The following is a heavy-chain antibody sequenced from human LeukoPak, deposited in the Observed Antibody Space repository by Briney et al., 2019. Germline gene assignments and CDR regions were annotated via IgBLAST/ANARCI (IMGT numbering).Heavy chain of an antibody. CDR2: INSDGSST. V-gene: IGHV3-74*01. J-gene: IGHJ4*02. D-gene: IGHD5-18*01. CDR1: GFTFSSYW. CDR3: ARGGRYSYASFDY. Sequence: PGGSLGLSCAASGFTFSSYWMHWVRQAPGKGLVWVSRINSDGSSTSYADSVKGRFTISRDNAKDTLYLQMNSLRAEDTAVYYCARGGRYSYASFDYWGQGTLVTVSS.